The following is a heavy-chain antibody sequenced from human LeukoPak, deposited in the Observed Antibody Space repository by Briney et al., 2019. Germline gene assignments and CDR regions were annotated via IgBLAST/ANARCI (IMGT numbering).Heavy chain of an antibody. CDR3: ARDRTVTVYYYYYMDV. D-gene: IGHD4-17*01. Sequence: ASVKVSCKDPGYTFTGYYMHWVRQAPGQGLEWMGWINPNSGGTNYAQKFHGRVTMTRETSISTAYMELSRLRSDDTAVYYCARDRTVTVYYYYYMDVWGKGTTVTVFS. CDR2: INPNSGGT. V-gene: IGHV1-2*02. CDR1: GYTFTGYY. J-gene: IGHJ6*03.